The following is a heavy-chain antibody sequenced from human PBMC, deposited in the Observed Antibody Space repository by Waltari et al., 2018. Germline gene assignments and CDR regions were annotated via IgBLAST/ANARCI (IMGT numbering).Heavy chain of an antibody. Sequence: QVQLVQSGAEVKKPGASVKVSCKASGYTFTSYDINWERQATGQGLEWMGWMNPNSGNTGYAQKFQGRVTITRNTSISTAYMELSSLRSEDTAVYYCARGWSVRARRYFDYWGQGTLVTVSS. V-gene: IGHV1-8*03. CDR1: GYTFTSYD. D-gene: IGHD2-8*02. CDR3: ARGWSVRARRYFDY. J-gene: IGHJ4*02. CDR2: MNPNSGNT.